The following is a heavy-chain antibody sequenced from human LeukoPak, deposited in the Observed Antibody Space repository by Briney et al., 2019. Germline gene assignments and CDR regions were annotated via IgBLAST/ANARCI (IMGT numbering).Heavy chain of an antibody. J-gene: IGHJ3*02. CDR3: ARDRRTGTPYAFDI. CDR2: IYSDGST. V-gene: IGHV3-66*02. D-gene: IGHD1-14*01. CDR1: GFTISYNY. Sequence: GGSLRLSCAASGFTISYNYMSWVRQAPGKGLEWVSVIYSDGSTYYADSMRGRFTISRDNSKTTLYLQTSSLRAEDTAVYYCARDRRTGTPYAFDIWGQGTMVTVSS.